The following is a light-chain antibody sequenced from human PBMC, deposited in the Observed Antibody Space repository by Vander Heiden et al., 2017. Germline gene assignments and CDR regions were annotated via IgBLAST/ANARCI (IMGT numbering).Light chain of an antibody. CDR2: GAS. V-gene: IGKV3-20*01. J-gene: IGKJ4*01. CDR1: QSVSSSY. Sequence: EIVLTQSPGTLSLSPGERATLSCRASQSVSSSYLAWYQQNPGQAPRLLTYGASRRATGIPDRFSGSGSGTDFTLTISRLEPEDFAVYYCQQYGSSPLTFGGGTKVEIK. CDR3: QQYGSSPLT.